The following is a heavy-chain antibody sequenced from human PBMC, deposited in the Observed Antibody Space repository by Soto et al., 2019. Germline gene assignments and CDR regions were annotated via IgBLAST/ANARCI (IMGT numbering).Heavy chain of an antibody. CDR1: GFTFSSYA. J-gene: IGHJ6*02. Sequence: PGGSLRLSCAASGFTFSSYAMHWVRQAPGKGLEWVAVISYDGSNKYYADSVKGRFTISRDNSKNTLYLQMNSLRAEDTAVYYCARVLGSSYGMDVWGQGTTVTVSS. D-gene: IGHD1-26*01. CDR3: ARVLGSSYGMDV. CDR2: ISYDGSNK. V-gene: IGHV3-30-3*01.